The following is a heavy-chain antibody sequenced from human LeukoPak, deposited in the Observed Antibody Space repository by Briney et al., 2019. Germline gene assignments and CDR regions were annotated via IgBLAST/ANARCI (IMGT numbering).Heavy chain of an antibody. J-gene: IGHJ4*02. V-gene: IGHV3-21*01. CDR3: ARESGVQLERLMDY. D-gene: IGHD1-1*01. Sequence: PGGSLRLSCAASGFTFSSYSMNWVRQAPGKGVEWVASISSSRSYIYYADSVEGRFTICRDNDKNSVDLQMNRLRADDTAVYYCARESGVQLERLMDYWGQGTLVTVSS. CDR2: ISSSRSYI. CDR1: GFTFSSYS.